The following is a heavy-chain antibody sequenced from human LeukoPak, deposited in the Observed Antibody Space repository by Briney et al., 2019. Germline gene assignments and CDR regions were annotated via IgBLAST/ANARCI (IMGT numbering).Heavy chain of an antibody. CDR1: GGSLSTHH. CDR2: ISDSEST. J-gene: IGHJ4*02. V-gene: IGHV4-59*11. Sequence: SETLSLTCVVSGGSLSTHHWSWIRQSPGRGLEWIGYISDSESTNYNPSLKSRVTISVDTSKNQFSLMLSSVTAADTAVYYCARGYDSSAYYPFNYWGQGTLVTVSS. CDR3: ARGYDSSAYYPFNY. D-gene: IGHD3-22*01.